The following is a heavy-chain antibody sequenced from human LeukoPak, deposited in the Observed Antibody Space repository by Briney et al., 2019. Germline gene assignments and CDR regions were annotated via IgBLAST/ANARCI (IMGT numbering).Heavy chain of an antibody. CDR2: ISYDGSNK. CDR1: GFTFSSYG. J-gene: IGHJ6*03. V-gene: IGHV3-30*19. CDR3: ARVSYSSSWYGGSYYYYYMDV. D-gene: IGHD6-13*01. Sequence: PGGSLRLSCAASGFTFSSYGMHWVRQAPGKGLEWVAVISYDGSNKYYADSVKGRFTISRDNSKNTLYLQMNSLRAEDTAVYYCARVSYSSSWYGGSYYYYYMDVWGKGTTVTVSS.